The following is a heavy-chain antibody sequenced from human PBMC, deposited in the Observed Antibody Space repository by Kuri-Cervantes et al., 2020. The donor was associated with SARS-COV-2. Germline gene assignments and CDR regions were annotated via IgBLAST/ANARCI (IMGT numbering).Heavy chain of an antibody. J-gene: IGHJ6*02. CDR2: ISSSSSTI. V-gene: IGHV3-48*01. CDR3: VKDKEDYYDSSGPYYYYGMDV. CDR1: GFTFSSYS. D-gene: IGHD3-22*01. Sequence: GGSLRLSCAASGFTFSSYSMNWVRQAPGKGLEWVSYISSSSSTIYYADSVKGRFTISRDNSKNTLYLQMSSLRAEDTAVYYCVKDKEDYYDSSGPYYYYGMDVWGQGTTVTVSS.